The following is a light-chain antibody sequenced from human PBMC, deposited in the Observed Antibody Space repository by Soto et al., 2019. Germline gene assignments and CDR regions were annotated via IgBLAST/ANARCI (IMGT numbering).Light chain of an antibody. CDR3: SSYAGSTLVR. CDR1: SSDVGGYKY. Sequence: QSALTQPPSASGSPGQSVTISCTGTSSDVGGYKYVSWYQQHPGKAPKLLIYEVTKRPSGVPDRFSGSKSGNTASLTVSGLLAEDEADYYCSSYAGSTLVRFGTGTKVTVL. V-gene: IGLV2-8*01. CDR2: EVT. J-gene: IGLJ1*01.